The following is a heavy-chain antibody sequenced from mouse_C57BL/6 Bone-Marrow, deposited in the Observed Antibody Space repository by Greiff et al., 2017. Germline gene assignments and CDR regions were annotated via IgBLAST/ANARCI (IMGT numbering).Heavy chain of an antibody. J-gene: IGHJ1*03. Sequence: VQLKQSGPELVKPGASVKISCKASGYSFTDYNMNWVKQSNGKSLEWIGVINPNYGTTSYNQKFKGKATLTVAQSSSTAYMQLNSQASEASAVYYCAKIGLRWYVDDWGKGTTVTVSS. CDR3: AKIGLRWYVDD. CDR2: INPNYGTT. V-gene: IGHV1-39*01. D-gene: IGHD2-4*01. CDR1: GYSFTDYN.